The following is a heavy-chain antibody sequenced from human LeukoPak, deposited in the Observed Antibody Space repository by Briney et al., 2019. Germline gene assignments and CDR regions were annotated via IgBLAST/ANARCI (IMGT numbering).Heavy chain of an antibody. D-gene: IGHD3-22*01. CDR2: ISTSSSHI. J-gene: IGHJ3*02. CDR1: GFALRIHS. V-gene: IGHV3-21*01. CDR3: ARDQQGDTSGDALDI. Sequence: GGSLRLSCAASGFALRIHSMNWVRQAPGKGLEWVSSISTSSSHIYYADSVRGRFTISRDNAENSMYLQMNSLTAEDTAVYYCARDQQGDTSGDALDIWGLGTRVTVSS.